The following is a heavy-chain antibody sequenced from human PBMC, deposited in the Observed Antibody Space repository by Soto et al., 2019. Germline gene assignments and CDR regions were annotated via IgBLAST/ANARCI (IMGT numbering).Heavy chain of an antibody. D-gene: IGHD2-2*01. CDR3: AKDTYSRSWYF. J-gene: IGHJ4*02. CDR1: GFTFTNYL. V-gene: IGHV3-23*05. CDR2: IDKSGGDT. Sequence: EVQLLESGGDLVQPGGSLRLSCAASGFTFTNYLMTWVRQAPGKGLESVSSIDKSGGDTYYADSVKGRFTISRDNSKNTLYLQMSGLRAEDTALYYCAKDTYSRSWYFWGQGTLVTVSS.